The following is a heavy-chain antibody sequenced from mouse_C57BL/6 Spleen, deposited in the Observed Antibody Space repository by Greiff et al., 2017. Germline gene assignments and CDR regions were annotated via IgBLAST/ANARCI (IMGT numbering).Heavy chain of an antibody. CDR1: GYTFTSYW. D-gene: IGHD2-2*01. CDR2: IVPNSGGT. V-gene: IGHV1-72*01. Sequence: QVQLQQPGAELVKPGASVKLSCKASGYTFTSYWMHWVKQRPGRGLEWIGRIVPNSGGTKYNEKFKSKATLTVDKPSSTAYMQLSRLTSVDSAVYDGASKRGGYPSYAMDYWGQGTSVTVSS. J-gene: IGHJ4*01. CDR3: ASKRGGYPSYAMDY.